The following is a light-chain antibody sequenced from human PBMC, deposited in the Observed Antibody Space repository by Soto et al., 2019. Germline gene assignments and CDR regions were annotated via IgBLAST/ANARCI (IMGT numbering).Light chain of an antibody. Sequence: ELVLTQSPGTLSLSPGARATLSCGASHNSNNTYLAWYQKKPGQAPRLLIYGASTRATGIPARFSGSGSGTDFTLTISSLEAEDFAVYYCQHYGSSPANTFGQGTKVDIK. CDR2: GAS. CDR1: HNSNNTY. V-gene: IGKV3-20*01. CDR3: QHYGSSPANT. J-gene: IGKJ2*01.